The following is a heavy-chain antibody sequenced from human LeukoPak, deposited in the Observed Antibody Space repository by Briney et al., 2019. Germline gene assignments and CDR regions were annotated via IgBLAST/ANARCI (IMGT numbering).Heavy chain of an antibody. CDR2: IYYNGRT. CDR3: AYYDSSGPAFDI. V-gene: IGHV4-59*01. J-gene: IGHJ3*02. D-gene: IGHD3-22*01. CDR1: GGSISSYY. Sequence: SETLSLTCTVSGGSISSYYWSWIRQPPGKGLEWIGYIYYNGRTTYNPSLKSRATITVDTSKNQFSLKLSSVTAADTAIYYCAYYDSSGPAFDIWGQGTMVTVSS.